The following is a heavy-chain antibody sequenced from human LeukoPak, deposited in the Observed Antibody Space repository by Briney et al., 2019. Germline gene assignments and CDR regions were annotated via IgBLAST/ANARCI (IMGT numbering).Heavy chain of an antibody. Sequence: PGGSLRLSCAASGLTFSNAWVAWVRQAPGKGLEWVGRIRSKNDGGTIGYAAPVKDRFTISRDDSKNTLYLQMNSLEIEDTAVYFCTTDRTMKGYWGQGTLVTVSS. CDR1: GLTFSNAW. D-gene: IGHD3-22*01. J-gene: IGHJ4*02. CDR3: TTDRTMKGY. V-gene: IGHV3-15*01. CDR2: IRSKNDGGTI.